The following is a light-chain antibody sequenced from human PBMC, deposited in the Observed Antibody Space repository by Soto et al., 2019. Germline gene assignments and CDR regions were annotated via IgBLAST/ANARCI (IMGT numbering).Light chain of an antibody. CDR3: QQFNSAPFT. Sequence: DIQLTQSTSFLSASVGDRLTITCRASQDIRSSLAWYQQKPGKAPNLLIYTVSTLQSGVPSRFNGSRSGTEFPLTISSLQPEDFATYCCQQFNSAPFTFGGGTKVEI. CDR1: QDIRSS. J-gene: IGKJ4*01. CDR2: TVS. V-gene: IGKV1-9*01.